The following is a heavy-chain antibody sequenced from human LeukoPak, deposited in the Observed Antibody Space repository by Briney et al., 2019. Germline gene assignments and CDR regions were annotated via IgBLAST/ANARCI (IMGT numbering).Heavy chain of an antibody. V-gene: IGHV3-30-3*01. CDR2: ISYDGSSK. D-gene: IGHD6-6*01. J-gene: IGHJ4*02. Sequence: GGSLRLSCAASGFTFSSYAMHWVRQAPGKGLEWVAVISYDGSSKYYADSVKGRFTISRDNFKNTLYLQMNSLRAEDTAVYYCARSSAPFEYSSSSDFDYWGQGTLVTVSS. CDR3: ARSSAPFEYSSSSDFDY. CDR1: GFTFSSYA.